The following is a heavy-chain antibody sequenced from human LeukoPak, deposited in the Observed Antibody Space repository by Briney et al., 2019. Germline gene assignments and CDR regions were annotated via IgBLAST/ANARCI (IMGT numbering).Heavy chain of an antibody. CDR1: GGSFSGYY. CDR2: INHSGST. J-gene: IGHJ6*03. CDR3: ARETAAGTDYYYYMDV. Sequence: PSETLSLTCAVYGGSFSGYYWSWTRQPPGKGLEWIGEINHSGSTNYNPSLKSRVTISVDTSKNQFSLKLSSVTAADTAVYYCARETAAGTDYYYYMDVWGKGTTVTVSS. V-gene: IGHV4-34*01. D-gene: IGHD6-13*01.